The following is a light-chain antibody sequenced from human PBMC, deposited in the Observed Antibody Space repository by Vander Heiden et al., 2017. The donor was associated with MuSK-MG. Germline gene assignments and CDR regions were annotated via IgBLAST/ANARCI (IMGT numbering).Light chain of an antibody. CDR3: QQDGNTLYT. V-gene: IGKV3-20*01. CDR1: QSVSSSY. J-gene: IGKJ2*01. Sequence: EIVLTQSPGTLFLSPGERATLSCKASQSVSSSYLAWYQQKPGQAPRLLIYGASSRATGIPDRFSGSGSGTDFTLTITRLEPEDFAVYYCQQDGNTLYTFGQGTKLEIK. CDR2: GAS.